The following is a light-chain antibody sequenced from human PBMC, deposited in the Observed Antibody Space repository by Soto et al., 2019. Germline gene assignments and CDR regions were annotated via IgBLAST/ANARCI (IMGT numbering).Light chain of an antibody. CDR3: QQCGTSPMYT. V-gene: IGKV3-20*01. Sequence: EMVLTQSPGTLSLYPGERATLSCRASQSIGNDCVAWYQQKPGQAPRLLIYSTSSRITGVPDRFSGSGSGTDFTLTIGRLEPEDFAVYYCQQCGTSPMYTFGQGTKLEI. CDR1: QSIGNDC. J-gene: IGKJ2*01. CDR2: STS.